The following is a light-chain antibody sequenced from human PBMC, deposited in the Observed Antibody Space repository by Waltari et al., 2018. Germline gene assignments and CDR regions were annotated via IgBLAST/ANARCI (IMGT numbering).Light chain of an antibody. CDR1: HSIANY. J-gene: IGKJ4*01. CDR3: QQRSNWPLT. V-gene: IGKV3-11*01. Sequence: EIVLTQSPATLSLSPGERATLYCRASHSIANYLAWYQQRPGQAPRLLIYDTSNRATGIPARFSGSGYETDFTLTISSLEPEDFGVYYCQQRSNWPLTFGGGTKVEIK. CDR2: DTS.